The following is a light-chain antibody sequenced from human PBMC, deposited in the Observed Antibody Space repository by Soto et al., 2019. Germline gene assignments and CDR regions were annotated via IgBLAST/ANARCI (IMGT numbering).Light chain of an antibody. CDR2: GAF. CDR3: HQYNHWPGYT. J-gene: IGKJ2*01. V-gene: IGKV3-15*01. Sequence: EIVMTQSPATLSVSLGERATLSCRASQSVSNNLAWYQQKPGQAPRLLISGAFTRATGVPARFSASGSGTEFTLTISSLQSEDFAVYYCHQYNHWPGYTFGQGTKLEIK. CDR1: QSVSNN.